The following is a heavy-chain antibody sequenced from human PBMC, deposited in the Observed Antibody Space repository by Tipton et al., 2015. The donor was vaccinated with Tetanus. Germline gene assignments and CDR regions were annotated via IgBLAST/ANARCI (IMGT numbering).Heavy chain of an antibody. CDR1: GFTFRNYG. D-gene: IGHD2-21*01. Sequence: SLRLSCAASGFTFRNYGMHWVRQAPGRGLEWVAIVWYDGRNKYYADSVKGRFVVSRDNAKNSMYLQMNTLRDDDTAVYYCARRGEARANWFDSWGQGTLVTVSS. CDR3: ARRGEARANWFDS. J-gene: IGHJ5*01. CDR2: VWYDGRNK. V-gene: IGHV3-33*01.